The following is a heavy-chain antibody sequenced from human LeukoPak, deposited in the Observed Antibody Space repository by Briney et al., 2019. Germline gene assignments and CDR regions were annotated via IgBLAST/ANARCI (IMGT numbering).Heavy chain of an antibody. J-gene: IGHJ4*02. V-gene: IGHV3-23*01. CDR3: AEGGIYGDSGDF. CDR2: ISASGGVT. CDR1: GFTFTRHA. Sequence: GGSLRLSCAASGFTFTRHAMSWVRQAPGKGLEWVSGISASGGVTYYAGSVKGRFTISRDNSRSTLDLQMNSLRADDTAVYYCAEGGIYGDSGDFWGQGALVIVSS. D-gene: IGHD4-17*01.